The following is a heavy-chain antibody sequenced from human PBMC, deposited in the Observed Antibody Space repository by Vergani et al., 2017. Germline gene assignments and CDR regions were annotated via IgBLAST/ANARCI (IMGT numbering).Heavy chain of an antibody. D-gene: IGHD3-22*01. CDR3: ARYDSSGYYYFDY. J-gene: IGHJ4*02. CDR1: GFSLSNARMG. Sequence: QVTLKESGPVLVKPTETLTLTCTVSGFSLSNARMGVSWSRQPPGKALEWLAHIFSNDEKSYSTSLKSRLTIAKDTSKSQVVLTMTNMDPVDTATYYCARYDSSGYYYFDYWGQGTLVTVSS. CDR2: IFSNDEK. V-gene: IGHV2-26*01.